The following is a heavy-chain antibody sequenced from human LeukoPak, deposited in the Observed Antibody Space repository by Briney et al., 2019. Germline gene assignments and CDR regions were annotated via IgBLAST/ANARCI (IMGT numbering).Heavy chain of an antibody. CDR3: ARSAPDSSSWYVPNLFDP. CDR1: GFPFSSSY. V-gene: IGHV3-11*04. D-gene: IGHD6-13*01. J-gene: IGHJ5*02. Sequence: PGGSLRLSCAASGFPFSSSYMSWVRQAPGKGLEWVSYISSSGSTIYYADSVKGRFTIYRDNAKNSLYLQMNSLRADDTAVYYCARSAPDSSSWYVPNLFDPWGQGTLVTLSS. CDR2: ISSSGSTI.